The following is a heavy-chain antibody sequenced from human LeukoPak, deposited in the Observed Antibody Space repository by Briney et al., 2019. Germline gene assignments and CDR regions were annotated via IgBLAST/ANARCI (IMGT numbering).Heavy chain of an antibody. CDR2: ISSIEGRI. CDR1: GFTFSNYA. J-gene: IGHJ4*02. CDR3: ARARRDCSGGTCFSYYFDN. V-gene: IGHV3-64*01. Sequence: GGSLRLSCAASGFTFSNYAIHWVRQAPGKGLECVSAISSIEGRIYYANSVKGRFTISRDNSKNMVSLQMGSLRAEDMAVYYCARARRDCSGGTCFSYYFDNWGQGTLVTVSP. D-gene: IGHD2-15*01.